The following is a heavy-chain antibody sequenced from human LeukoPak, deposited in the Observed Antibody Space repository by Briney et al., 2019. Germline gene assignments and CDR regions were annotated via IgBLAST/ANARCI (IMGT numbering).Heavy chain of an antibody. J-gene: IGHJ4*02. CDR1: GFTFSSYA. D-gene: IGHD2/OR15-2a*01. Sequence: GGSLRLSCSASGFTFSSYAMHWVRQAPGEGLVWVSRISGDGSSTSYADSVKGRFTISRDNAKNTLYLQMNSLRAEDTAVYYCARAYYRVDYWGQGTLVTVSS. V-gene: IGHV3-74*01. CDR3: ARAYYRVDY. CDR2: ISGDGSST.